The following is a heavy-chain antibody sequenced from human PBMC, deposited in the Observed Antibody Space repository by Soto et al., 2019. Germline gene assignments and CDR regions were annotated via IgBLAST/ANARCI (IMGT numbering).Heavy chain of an antibody. D-gene: IGHD2-21*01. CDR2: IGGSGSSV. CDR1: GFTFSHYV. V-gene: IGHV3-23*01. CDR3: AKVRASYLSASYFYYGLEV. J-gene: IGHJ6*02. Sequence: EVQLLESGGGLVRPGGSLRLSCAASGFTFSHYVLSWVRQAPGGGLEWVSSIGGSGSSVYLADSVRGRFAMSRDLSTNTVSLQMNSLTVEDTAIYYCAKVRASYLSASYFYYGLEVWGQGTTVTVSS.